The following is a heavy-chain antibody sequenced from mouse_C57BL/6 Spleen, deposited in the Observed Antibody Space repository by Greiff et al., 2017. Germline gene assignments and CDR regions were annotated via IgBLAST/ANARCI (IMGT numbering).Heavy chain of an antibody. J-gene: IGHJ1*01. CDR3: AYYGSIYPWYFDV. CDR2: INPNNGGT. CDR1: GYTFTDYN. Sequence: VQLQQSGPELAKPGASVKMSCKAPGYTFTDYNMHWVKQSHGKSLEWIGYINPNNGGTSYNQKFKGKATLTVNKSSSTAYMELRSLTSEDSAVYCCAYYGSIYPWYFDVWGAGTTVTVSS. D-gene: IGHD1-1*01. V-gene: IGHV1-22*01.